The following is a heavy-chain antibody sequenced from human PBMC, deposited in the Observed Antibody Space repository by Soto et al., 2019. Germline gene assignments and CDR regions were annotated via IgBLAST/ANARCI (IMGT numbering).Heavy chain of an antibody. J-gene: IGHJ4*02. D-gene: IGHD6-19*01. Sequence: QVQLVQSGAEVKKPGSSVKVSCKASGGTFSKYAISWVRQAPGQGLEWMGGIIPIFGTANYAQKFQGRVTITADESTTIAYMELSSLRSEDTAVYYCARRVGYSSGWLGYYFDYWGQGTLVTVSS. CDR2: IIPIFGTA. CDR3: ARRVGYSSGWLGYYFDY. V-gene: IGHV1-69*01. CDR1: GGTFSKYA.